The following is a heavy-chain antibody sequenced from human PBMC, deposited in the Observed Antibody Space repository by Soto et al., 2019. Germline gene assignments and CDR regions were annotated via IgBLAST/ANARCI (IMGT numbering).Heavy chain of an antibody. CDR3: ARDHSDILVVPDTSSQRGRCDYYGMDV. Sequence: QVQLVESGGGVVQPGRSLRLSCAASGFTFSRYGIHWVRQAPGKGLECVAVIWYDGSNKYYADSVKGRFTISRDNSKNTLYLQMHSLRAEDTAVYYWARDHSDILVVPDTSSQRGRCDYYGMDVWGQGTTFTVSS. J-gene: IGHJ6*02. D-gene: IGHD2-2*01. CDR2: IWYDGSNK. CDR1: GFTFSRYG. V-gene: IGHV3-33*01.